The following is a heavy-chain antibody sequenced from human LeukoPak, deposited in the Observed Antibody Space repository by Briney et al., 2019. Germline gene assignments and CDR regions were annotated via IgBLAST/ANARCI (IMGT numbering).Heavy chain of an antibody. Sequence: GGSLRLSCAASGFTFNNYWMTWVRQAPGKGLEWVANIKQDGSEKDYVDSVKGRFTTSRDNAKNSLFLQVNSPRAEETAVYCCARDLAPSSGYFYGFDYWGQGTLVTVSS. CDR2: IKQDGSEK. D-gene: IGHD3-22*01. CDR1: GFTFNNYW. CDR3: ARDLAPSSGYFYGFDY. V-gene: IGHV3-7*03. J-gene: IGHJ4*02.